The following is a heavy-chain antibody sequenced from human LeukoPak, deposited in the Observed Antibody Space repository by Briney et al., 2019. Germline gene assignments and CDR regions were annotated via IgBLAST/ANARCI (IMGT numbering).Heavy chain of an antibody. D-gene: IGHD2-15*01. CDR2: ISYDGSNK. CDR1: GFTFSSYA. CDR3: ARAPPRYCSGGSCYGYYFDY. Sequence: GGSLRLPCAASGFTFSSYAMHWVRQAPGKGLEWVAVISYDGSNKYYADSVKGRFTISRDNSKNTLYLQMNSLRAEDTAVYYCARAPPRYCSGGSCYGYYFDYWGQGTLVTVSS. V-gene: IGHV3-30*04. J-gene: IGHJ4*02.